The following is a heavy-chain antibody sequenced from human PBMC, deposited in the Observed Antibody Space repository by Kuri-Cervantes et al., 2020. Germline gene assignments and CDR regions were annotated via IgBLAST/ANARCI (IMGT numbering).Heavy chain of an antibody. CDR3: ASQEGGFGELLGWGYYYGMDV. J-gene: IGHJ6*02. CDR1: GGSISSGGYS. CDR2: IYYSGST. Sequence: LRLSCAVSGGSISSGGYSWSWIRQHPGKGLEWIGYIYYSGSTYYNPSLKSRVTISVDTSKNQFSLKLSSVTAADTAVYYCASQEGGFGELLGWGYYYGMDVWGQGTTVTVSS. V-gene: IGHV4-31*11. D-gene: IGHD3-10*01.